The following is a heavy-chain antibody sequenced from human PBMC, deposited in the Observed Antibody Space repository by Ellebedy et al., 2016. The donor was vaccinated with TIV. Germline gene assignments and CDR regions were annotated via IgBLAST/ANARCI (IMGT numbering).Heavy chain of an antibody. CDR3: ARDWALFVTAGIPFYYYYMDV. D-gene: IGHD2-2*01. Sequence: ASVKVSXKASGYTFTRYGIRWVRQAPGQGLEWMGWISTNNGETKYVEKFQGRVTMTRDISTNTTFMELRSLRPDDTAVYYCARDWALFVTAGIPFYYYYMDVWGKGTTVTVSS. J-gene: IGHJ6*03. V-gene: IGHV1-18*01. CDR1: GYTFTRYG. CDR2: ISTNNGET.